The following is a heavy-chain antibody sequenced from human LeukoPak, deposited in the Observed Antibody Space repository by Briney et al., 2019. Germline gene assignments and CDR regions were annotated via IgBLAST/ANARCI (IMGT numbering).Heavy chain of an antibody. D-gene: IGHD2/OR15-2a*01. CDR1: GCTFSSYA. CDR2: FIPIFGTA. CDR3: ARDPSGSISNDVFDI. Sequence: SVKLSRKASGCTFSSYAISWVRQSPGQGLEWRGGFIPIFGTANYAQKFQGRVTITTNESTSTAYMELSSLRSEDTAVYYCARDPSGSISNDVFDIWGQGTMVTVSS. J-gene: IGHJ3*02. V-gene: IGHV1-69*05.